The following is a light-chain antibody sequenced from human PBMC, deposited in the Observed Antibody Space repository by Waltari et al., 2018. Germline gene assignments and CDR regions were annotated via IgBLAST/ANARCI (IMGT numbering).Light chain of an antibody. CDR2: STN. V-gene: IGLV7-43*01. CDR1: TVAVLSGFY. CDR3: LLYYGGAQV. J-gene: IGLJ3*02. Sequence: QTVVTQEPSLTVSPGGTVTLTCASSTVAVLSGFYPSWFQQKPGQPPRALIYSTNNKHSWTPARFSGSLLGGKAALTLSGVQVEDEAEYYCLLYYGGAQVFGGGTKLTVL.